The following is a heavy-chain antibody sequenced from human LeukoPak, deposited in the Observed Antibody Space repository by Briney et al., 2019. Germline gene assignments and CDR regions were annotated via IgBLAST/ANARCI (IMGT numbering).Heavy chain of an antibody. D-gene: IGHD6-13*01. V-gene: IGHV3-21*01. CDR1: GFTVSSNY. CDR3: ARDSEEIIIAAAGYFDY. CDR2: ISSSSSYI. J-gene: IGHJ4*02. Sequence: GGSLRLSCAASGFTVSSNYMSWVRQAPGKGLEWVSSISSSSSYIYYADSVKGRFTISRDNAKNSLYLQMNSLRAEDTAVYYCARDSEEIIIAAAGYFDYWGQGTLVTVSS.